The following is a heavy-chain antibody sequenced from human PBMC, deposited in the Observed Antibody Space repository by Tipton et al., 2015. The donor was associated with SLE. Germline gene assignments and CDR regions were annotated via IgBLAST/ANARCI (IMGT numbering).Heavy chain of an antibody. CDR2: MYHSGSS. D-gene: IGHD6-13*01. CDR1: GVSMTNHY. J-gene: IGHJ4*02. V-gene: IGHV4-59*08. Sequence: TLSLTCTVSGVSMTNHYWSWVRQPPGKGLEWIGYMYHSGSSNYNPSLMSRVTISVDTSKNQFSLKLTSVTAADTAVYYCARQGAAGPGRPFGYWGQGTLVTVSS. CDR3: ARQGAAGPGRPFGY.